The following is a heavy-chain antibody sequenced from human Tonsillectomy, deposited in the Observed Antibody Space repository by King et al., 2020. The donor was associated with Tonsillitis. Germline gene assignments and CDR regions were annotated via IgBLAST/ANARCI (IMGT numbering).Heavy chain of an antibody. D-gene: IGHD6-19*01. V-gene: IGHV3-23*04. CDR1: GFTFSNYA. CDR3: AKEETDSQGWFPSSGFFCH. Sequence: VQLVESGGGLVQPGGSLRLSCAASGFTFSNYAMNWVRQAPGKGLEWVSAMSGSGEHTYYADSAKGRFTISRDNSKNTLYLQMNSLRVEDTAVYFCAKEETDSQGWFPSSGFFCHWGPGTLGT. CDR2: MSGSGEHT. J-gene: IGHJ1*01.